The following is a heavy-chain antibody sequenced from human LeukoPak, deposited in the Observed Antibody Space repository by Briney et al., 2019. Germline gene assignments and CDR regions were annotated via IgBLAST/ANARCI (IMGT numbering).Heavy chain of an antibody. Sequence: GGSLRLSCAASGFTFSSYAMSWVRQAPGKGLEWVSAIGGSGGSTYYADSVKGRFTISRDNSKNTLYLQMNSLRAEDTAVYYCATYDSSGYYLADYWGQGTLVTVSS. V-gene: IGHV3-23*01. CDR1: GFTFSSYA. CDR3: ATYDSSGYYLADY. D-gene: IGHD3-22*01. CDR2: IGGSGGST. J-gene: IGHJ4*02.